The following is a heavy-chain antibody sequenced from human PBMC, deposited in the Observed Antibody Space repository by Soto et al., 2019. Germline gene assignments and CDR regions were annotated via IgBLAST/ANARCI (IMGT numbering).Heavy chain of an antibody. V-gene: IGHV5-51*01. D-gene: IGHD3-10*01. CDR3: ASLYGSGIGGYYYGMDV. Sequence: GESLKISCKGSGYSFTSYWISWVRQMPGKGLEWMGIIYPGDSDTRYSPSFQGQVTISADKSISTAYLQWSSLKASDTAMYYCASLYGSGIGGYYYGMDVWGQGTTVTVSS. CDR1: GYSFTSYW. CDR2: IYPGDSDT. J-gene: IGHJ6*02.